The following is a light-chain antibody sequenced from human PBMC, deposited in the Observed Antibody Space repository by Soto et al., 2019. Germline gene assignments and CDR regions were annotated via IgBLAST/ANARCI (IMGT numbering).Light chain of an antibody. CDR1: QSISSY. J-gene: IGKJ4*01. CDR2: AAS. CDR3: QQSYSTPRN. Sequence: DIQMTQSPSSLSASVGDRVTITCRASQSISSYLNWYQQKPGKAPKLLIYAASSLQSGVPSRFSGSGSGTDFTLTISSLQPEDFATYYCQQSYSTPRNFDGGTKVEIK. V-gene: IGKV1-39*01.